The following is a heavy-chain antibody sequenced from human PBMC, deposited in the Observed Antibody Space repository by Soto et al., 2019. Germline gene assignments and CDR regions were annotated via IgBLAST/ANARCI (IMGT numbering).Heavy chain of an antibody. V-gene: IGHV3-30-3*01. J-gene: IGHJ6*02. CDR2: ISYDGSNK. D-gene: IGHD5-12*01. CDR3: ARVSGYDPFDYYYYGMDV. CDR1: GFTFSSYA. Sequence: VQLVESGGGLVKPGGSLRLSCAASGFTFSSYAMHWVRQAPGKGLEWVAVISYDGSNKYYADSVKGRFTISRDNSKNTLYLQMNSLRAEDTAVYYCARVSGYDPFDYYYYGMDVWGQGTTVTVSS.